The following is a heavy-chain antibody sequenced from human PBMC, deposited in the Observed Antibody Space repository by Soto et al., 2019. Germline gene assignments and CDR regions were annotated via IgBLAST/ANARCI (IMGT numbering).Heavy chain of an antibody. D-gene: IGHD5-18*01. J-gene: IGHJ3*01. CDR3: VRDLTLGYRSGGDGFDV. CDR1: GGIFKTDA. V-gene: IGHV1-69*01. Sequence: QVHLEQSGAEVKKPGSSVKVSCKASGGIFKTDAVAWVRQAPGQGLEWVGGLTPLYGTANYAQKFQGRVTITAVESTGAAYMEVSSLRAEDTAVYYCVRDLTLGYRSGGDGFDVWGQGTMVTVSS. CDR2: LTPLYGTA.